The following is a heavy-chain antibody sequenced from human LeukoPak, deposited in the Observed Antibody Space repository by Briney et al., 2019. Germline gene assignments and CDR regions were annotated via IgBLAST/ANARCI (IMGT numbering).Heavy chain of an antibody. Sequence: ASVKVSCKASGGTFSSYAISWVRQAPGQGLEWMGWISAYNGNTNYAQKLQGRVTMTTDTSTSTAYMELRSLRSDDTAVYYCARTPSLTYYDILTGSTPLGNDYWGQGTLVTVSS. CDR2: ISAYNGNT. V-gene: IGHV1-18*01. J-gene: IGHJ4*02. CDR3: ARTPSLTYYDILTGSTPLGNDY. CDR1: GGTFSSYA. D-gene: IGHD3-9*01.